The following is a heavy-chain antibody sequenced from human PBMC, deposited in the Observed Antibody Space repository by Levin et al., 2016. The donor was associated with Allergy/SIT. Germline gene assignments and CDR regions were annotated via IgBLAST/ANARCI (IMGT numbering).Heavy chain of an antibody. CDR3: ARDSSSRPNYYYYGMDV. Sequence: WVRQAPGQGLEWMGWISAYNGNTNYAQKLQGRATMTTDTSTSTAYMELRSLRSDDTAVYYCARDSSSRPNYYYYGMDVWGQGTTVTVSS. CDR2: ISAYNGNT. D-gene: IGHD6-13*01. J-gene: IGHJ6*02. V-gene: IGHV1-18*01.